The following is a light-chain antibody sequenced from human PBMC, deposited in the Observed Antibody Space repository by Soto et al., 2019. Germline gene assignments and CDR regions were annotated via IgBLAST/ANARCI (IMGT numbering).Light chain of an antibody. Sequence: EIVLTQSPATLSLSPGGSATLSCRASQSVSTYLAWYQQKPGQAPRLLIYDASSRATGIPARFSGSGSGTDFTLTITSLEPEDFAVYYCQQRSSWPRACGQGTKLEIK. V-gene: IGKV3-11*01. J-gene: IGKJ2*01. CDR2: DAS. CDR3: QQRSSWPRA. CDR1: QSVSTY.